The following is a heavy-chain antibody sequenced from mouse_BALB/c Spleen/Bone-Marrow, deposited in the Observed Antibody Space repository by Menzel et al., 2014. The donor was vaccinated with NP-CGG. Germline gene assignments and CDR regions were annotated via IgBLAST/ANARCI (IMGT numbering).Heavy chain of an antibody. CDR2: IYYSGTI. CDR3: ARDGGLRGYAMDY. V-gene: IGHV3-5*02. CDR1: GISITTGNYR. Sequence: DVKLVESGPGLVKPSQTVSLTCTVTGISITTGNYRWSWIRQFPGNKLEWIGYIYYSGTITYSPSLTSRTTITRDTSKNQFFLEMNSLTAEDTATYYCARDGGLRGYAMDYWGQGTSVTVSS. D-gene: IGHD2-4*01. J-gene: IGHJ4*01.